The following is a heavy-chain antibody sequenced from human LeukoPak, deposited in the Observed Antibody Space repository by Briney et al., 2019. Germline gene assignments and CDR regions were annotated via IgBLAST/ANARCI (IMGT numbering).Heavy chain of an antibody. D-gene: IGHD3-9*01. CDR3: ARGDYDILTGYPTLLDY. CDR2: ISGSGGST. CDR1: GFTFSSYA. Sequence: PGGSLRLSCAASGFTFSSYAMSWVRQAPGKGLEWVSAISGSGGSTYYADSVKGRFTISRDNAKNSLYLQMNSLRAEDTAVYYCARGDYDILTGYPTLLDYWGQGTLVTVSS. V-gene: IGHV3-23*01. J-gene: IGHJ4*02.